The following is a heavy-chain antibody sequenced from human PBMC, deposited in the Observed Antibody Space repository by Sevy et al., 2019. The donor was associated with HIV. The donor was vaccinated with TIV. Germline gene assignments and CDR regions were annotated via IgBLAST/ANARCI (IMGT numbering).Heavy chain of an antibody. J-gene: IGHJ4*02. CDR2: ISGSGGGT. CDR3: AKRRNGDFDY. D-gene: IGHD2-8*01. V-gene: IGHV3-23*01. CDR1: GFTFTSFP. Sequence: GGSLRVSCAASGFTFTSFPMSWVRQAPGKGLEWVSAISGSGGGTYYADSVKGRFTISRDNSKNTLYLQMASLRAEDTAVYYCAKRRNGDFDYRGQGTLVTVSS.